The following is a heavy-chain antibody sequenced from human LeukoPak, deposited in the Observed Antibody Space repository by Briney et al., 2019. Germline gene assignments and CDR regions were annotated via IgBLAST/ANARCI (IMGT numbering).Heavy chain of an antibody. CDR3: TRDGSGMHYGMDV. J-gene: IGHJ6*02. CDR1: GFTFGDYI. CDR2: IRGKAYGGTT. V-gene: IGHV3-49*04. Sequence: GGSLRLSCTASGFTFGDYIMSWVRQAPGKGLEWVGFIRGKAYGGTTEYAASVKGRFIISRDDSKSIAYLQVNSLKTEDTAVYYCTRDGSGMHYGMDVWGQGTTVTVSS. D-gene: IGHD1-26*01.